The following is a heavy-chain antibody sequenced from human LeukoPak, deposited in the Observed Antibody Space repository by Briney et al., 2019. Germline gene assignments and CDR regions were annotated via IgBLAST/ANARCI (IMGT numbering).Heavy chain of an antibody. V-gene: IGHV1-2*02. CDR2: INPNSGGT. J-gene: IGHJ6*03. D-gene: IGHD2-2*01. CDR1: GYTFTGYY. CDR3: ARGVVVVPAANVPVYYMDV. Sequence: ASVKVSCKASGYTFTGYYMHWVRQAPGQGLEWMGWINPNSGGTNYAQKFPGRVTMTRDTSISTAYMELNRLRSDDTAVYYCARGVVVVPAANVPVYYMDVWGKGTTVTVSS.